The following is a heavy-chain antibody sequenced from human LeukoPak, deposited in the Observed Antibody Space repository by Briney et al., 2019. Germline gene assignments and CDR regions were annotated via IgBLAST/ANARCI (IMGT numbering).Heavy chain of an antibody. CDR3: AKDRTKGDTAMVLDY. J-gene: IGHJ4*02. Sequence: PGGSLRLSCAASGFTFSSYAMSWVRQAPGKGLEWVSAISGSGGSTYSAASVKGRFTISSDNSKNTLFLQMNSLRAEDTAVYYCAKDRTKGDTAMVLDYWGQGTLVTVSS. V-gene: IGHV3-23*01. D-gene: IGHD5-18*01. CDR1: GFTFSSYA. CDR2: ISGSGGST.